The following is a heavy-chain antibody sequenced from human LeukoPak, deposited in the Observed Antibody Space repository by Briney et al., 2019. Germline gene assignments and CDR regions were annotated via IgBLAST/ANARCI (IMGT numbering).Heavy chain of an antibody. D-gene: IGHD1-20*01. CDR3: ARDSDNWNVRDYYYGMDV. CDR1: GGTFSSYA. CDR2: IIPILGIA. Sequence: ASVKVSCKASGGTFSSYAISWVRQAPGQGLEWMGRIIPILGIANYVQKFQGRVTITADKSTSTAYMELSSLRSEDTAVYYCARDSDNWNVRDYYYGMDVWGQGTTVTVSS. V-gene: IGHV1-69*04. J-gene: IGHJ6*02.